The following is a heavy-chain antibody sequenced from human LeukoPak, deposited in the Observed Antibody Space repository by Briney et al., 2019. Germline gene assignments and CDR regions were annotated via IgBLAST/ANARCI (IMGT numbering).Heavy chain of an antibody. CDR1: GYSFTSHW. J-gene: IGHJ4*02. D-gene: IGHD4-17*01. CDR2: IAPSDSYT. V-gene: IGHV5-10-1*01. CDR3: ARRNGDYAVDY. Sequence: GESLKISCKGSGYSFTSHWISWVRQMPGKGLEWVGRIAPSDSYTNYSPSFQGHVTISADKSINTAYLQWSSLKASDTAMYYCARRNGDYAVDYWGQGTLVTVSS.